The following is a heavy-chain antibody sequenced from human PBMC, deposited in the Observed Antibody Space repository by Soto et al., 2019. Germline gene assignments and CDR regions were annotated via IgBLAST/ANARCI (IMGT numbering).Heavy chain of an antibody. CDR2: VNAGDGSA. CDR3: ARERDSFDY. Sequence: QVQLVQSGAEVTEPGASVKVSCKTFGFTFTLHYIHWVRQAPGQGLEWMGMVNAGDGSATYAREFRDKVSMTWDTSTSTVYLDLNSLTSEDTAIYYCARERDSFDYWGQGTLVSVSP. V-gene: IGHV1-46*01. J-gene: IGHJ4*02. D-gene: IGHD3-22*01. CDR1: GFTFTLHY.